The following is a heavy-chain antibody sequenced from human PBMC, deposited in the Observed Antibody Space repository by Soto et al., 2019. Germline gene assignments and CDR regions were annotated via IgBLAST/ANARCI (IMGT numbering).Heavy chain of an antibody. CDR1: GGTFSSYT. V-gene: IGHV1-69*02. CDR2: IIPILGIA. Sequence: QVQLVQSGAEVKKPGSSVKVSCKASGGTFSSYTISWVRQAPGQGLEWMGRIIPILGIANYAQKFQGRVTITADKSTSTAYMDLSSLRSEDTAVYCCAIGLDQLYAFDSWGQETMVTVSS. J-gene: IGHJ3*02. D-gene: IGHD2-2*01. CDR3: AIGLDQLYAFDS.